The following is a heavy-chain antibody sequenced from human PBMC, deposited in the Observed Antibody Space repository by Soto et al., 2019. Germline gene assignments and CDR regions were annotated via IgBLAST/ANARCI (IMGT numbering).Heavy chain of an antibody. D-gene: IGHD6-13*01. V-gene: IGHV3-30-3*01. J-gene: IGHJ4*02. CDR3: ARAFGPSKIASAGTRTDY. CDR2: ISYDGSNK. CDR1: GFTFSSYA. Sequence: GGSLRLSCAASGFTFSSYAMHWVRQAPGKGLEWVAVISYDGSNKYYADSVKGRFTISRDNSKNTLDQQMNSLRAEDKAVYYGARAFGPSKIASAGTRTDYWGQGTLVTVSS.